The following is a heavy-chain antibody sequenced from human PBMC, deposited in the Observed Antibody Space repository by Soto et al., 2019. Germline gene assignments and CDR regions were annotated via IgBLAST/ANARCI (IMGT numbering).Heavy chain of an antibody. CDR3: VRGRYSSGGGYFDY. J-gene: IGHJ4*02. D-gene: IGHD2-15*01. Sequence: GGSLRLSCAASGFTFSSYEMNWVRQAPGKGLEWVSYISSSGSTIYYADSVKGRFTISRDNAKNSLYLQMNSLRAEDTAVYYCVRGRYSSGGGYFDYWGQETLVTVSS. CDR2: ISSSGSTI. CDR1: GFTFSSYE. V-gene: IGHV3-48*03.